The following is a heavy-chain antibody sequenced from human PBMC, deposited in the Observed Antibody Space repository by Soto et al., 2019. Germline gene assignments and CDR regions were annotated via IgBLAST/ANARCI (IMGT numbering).Heavy chain of an antibody. CDR1: GGSIGSGGYY. V-gene: IGHV4-31*03. CDR3: ARDNAWPALADSDCSSTSCYAGYFDY. D-gene: IGHD2-2*01. Sequence: SETLSLTCTVSGGSIGSGGYYWSWIRQHPGKGLEWIGYIYYSGSNYYNPSLKSRVTLSVDTSKNHFSLKLSSVTAADTAVYYCARDNAWPALADSDCSSTSCYAGYFDYWGQGTLVTVSS. J-gene: IGHJ4*02. CDR2: IYYSGSN.